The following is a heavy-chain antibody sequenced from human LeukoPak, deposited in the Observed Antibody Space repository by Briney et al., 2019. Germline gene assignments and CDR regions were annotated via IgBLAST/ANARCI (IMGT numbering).Heavy chain of an antibody. J-gene: IGHJ6*03. CDR3: ATLASRRNLYYYYYMDV. Sequence: SETLSLTCTVSGGSISSSSYYWGWIRQPPGKGLEWIGFIYDSGSTNYNPSLKSRVTISVDTSKNQFSLKLSSVTAADTAVYYCATLASRRNLYYYYYMDVWGKGTTVTVSS. CDR1: GGSISSSSYY. V-gene: IGHV4-61*05. CDR2: IYDSGST.